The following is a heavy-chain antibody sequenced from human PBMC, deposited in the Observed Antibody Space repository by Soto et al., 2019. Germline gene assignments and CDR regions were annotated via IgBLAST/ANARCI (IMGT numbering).Heavy chain of an antibody. Sequence: QVQLQESGPGLVKPSQTLSLTCTVSGGSISSGGYYWSWIRQHPGKGLEWIGYIYYSGSTYYTPSLKSRVTISVDTSKNQFSLKLSSVTAADTAVYYCARTYSSSWLWFDPWGQGTLVTVSS. CDR3: ARTYSSSWLWFDP. V-gene: IGHV4-31*03. J-gene: IGHJ5*02. D-gene: IGHD6-13*01. CDR2: IYYSGST. CDR1: GGSISSGGYY.